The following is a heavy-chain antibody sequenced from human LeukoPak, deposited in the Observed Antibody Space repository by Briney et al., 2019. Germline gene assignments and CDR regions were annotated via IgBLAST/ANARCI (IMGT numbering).Heavy chain of an antibody. J-gene: IGHJ6*04. CDR1: GDSVSSNSAA. Sequence: QTLSLTCAISGDSVSSNSAAWNWIRQSPSRGLEWLGRTYYRSKWYNDYAVSAKSRITINPDTSKNQFSLQLNSVTPEDTAVYYCARIGSWGFYYYYYGMDVWGKGTTVTVSS. D-gene: IGHD6-13*01. V-gene: IGHV6-1*01. CDR2: TYYRSKWYN. CDR3: ARIGSWGFYYYYYGMDV.